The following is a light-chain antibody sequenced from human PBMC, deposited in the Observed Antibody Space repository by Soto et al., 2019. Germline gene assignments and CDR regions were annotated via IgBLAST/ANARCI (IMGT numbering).Light chain of an antibody. J-gene: IGLJ2*01. CDR3: CSYATPRL. CDR1: SSDVGSYNL. Sequence: QSVLTQPASVSGSPGQSITISCTGTSSDVGSYNLVSWYQQHPGKVPKLVLFEVSERPSGVSNRFSGSKSGNTASLTISGLQAEDEADYYCCSYATPRLFGGGTKLTVL. CDR2: EVS. V-gene: IGLV2-23*02.